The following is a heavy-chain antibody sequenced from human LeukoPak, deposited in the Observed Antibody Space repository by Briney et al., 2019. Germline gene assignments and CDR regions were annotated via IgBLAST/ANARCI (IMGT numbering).Heavy chain of an antibody. CDR1: GGTFSSYT. V-gene: IGHV1-69*04. Sequence: GASVKVSCKASGGTFSSYTISWVRQAPGQGLEWMGRIIPILGIANYAQKFQGRVTITADKSTSTAYMELSSLRPEDTAVYYCARDLDSSGHIDYWGQGTLVTVSS. D-gene: IGHD3-22*01. CDR2: IIPILGIA. CDR3: ARDLDSSGHIDY. J-gene: IGHJ4*02.